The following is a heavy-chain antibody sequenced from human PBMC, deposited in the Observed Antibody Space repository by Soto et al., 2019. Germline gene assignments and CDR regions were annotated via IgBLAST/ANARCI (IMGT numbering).Heavy chain of an antibody. V-gene: IGHV4-59*01. CDR1: GGSISSYY. Sequence: GGSISSYYWSWIRQPPGKGLEWIGYIYYSGSTNYNPSLKSRVTISVDTSKNQFSLKLSSVTAADTAVYYCATGSSGYDFWSGYYDAFDIWGQGTMVTVSS. CDR2: IYYSGST. CDR3: ATGSSGYDFWSGYYDAFDI. J-gene: IGHJ3*02. D-gene: IGHD3-3*01.